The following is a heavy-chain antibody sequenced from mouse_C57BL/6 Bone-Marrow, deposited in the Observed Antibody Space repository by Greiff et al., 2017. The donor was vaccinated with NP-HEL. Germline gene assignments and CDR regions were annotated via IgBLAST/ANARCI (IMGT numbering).Heavy chain of an antibody. CDR1: GFTFSSYA. D-gene: IGHD3-3*01. CDR3: TREGWAWFAY. V-gene: IGHV5-9-1*02. Sequence: EVMLVESGEGLVKPGGSLKLSCAASGFTFSSYAMSWVRQTPEKRLEWVAYISSGGDYIYYADTVKGRFTISRDNARNTLYLQMSSLKSEDTAMYYCTREGWAWFAYWGQGTLVTVSA. J-gene: IGHJ3*01. CDR2: ISSGGDYI.